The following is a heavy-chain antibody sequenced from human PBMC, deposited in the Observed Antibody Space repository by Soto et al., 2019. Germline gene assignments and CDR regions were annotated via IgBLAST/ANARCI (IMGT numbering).Heavy chain of an antibody. J-gene: IGHJ4*02. V-gene: IGHV4-34*01. Sequence: SETLSLTCAVYGGSFSGYYWNWIRQPPGKGLEWIGEINHSGSTNYNPSLKSRVTISVDTSNNQFSLKLSSVTAADTAVYYWARGFGYNYGYFDDWGQGDLVTVYS. D-gene: IGHD5-18*01. CDR1: GGSFSGYY. CDR3: ARGFGYNYGYFDD. CDR2: INHSGST.